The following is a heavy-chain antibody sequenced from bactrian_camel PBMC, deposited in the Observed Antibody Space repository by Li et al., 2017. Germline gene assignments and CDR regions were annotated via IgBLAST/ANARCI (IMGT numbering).Heavy chain of an antibody. J-gene: IGHJ4*01. V-gene: IGHV3S53*01. CDR3: AKAGTGGASYNG. Sequence: HVQLVESGGGLVQAGGSLRLSCALSGFDRYDRNRDIGWNRQGPGSECELVAIANSDSTQYYSDSVKGRFISSRDNSKNTVYLQLDSLKTEDTAQYYCAKAGTGGASYNGWGHGTQVTVS. CDR1: GFDRYDRNRD. CDR2: ANSDSTQ. D-gene: IGHD7*01.